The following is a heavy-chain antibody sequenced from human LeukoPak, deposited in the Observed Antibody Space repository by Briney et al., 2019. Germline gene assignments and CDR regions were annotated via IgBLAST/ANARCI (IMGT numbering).Heavy chain of an antibody. D-gene: IGHD2-2*01. Sequence: ASVKVSCKASGYTFTGYYMHWVRQATGQGLEWMGWMNPNSGNTGYAQKFQGRVTITGNTFISTAYMELSSLRSEDTAVYYCARGLGYCSSTSCHGGDWFDPWGQGTLVTVSS. V-gene: IGHV1-8*03. J-gene: IGHJ5*02. CDR2: MNPNSGNT. CDR3: ARGLGYCSSTSCHGGDWFDP. CDR1: GYTFTGYY.